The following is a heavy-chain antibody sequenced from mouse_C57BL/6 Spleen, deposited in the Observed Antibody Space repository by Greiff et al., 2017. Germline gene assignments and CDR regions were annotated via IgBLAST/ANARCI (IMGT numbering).Heavy chain of an antibody. CDR2: IYPSDSET. CDR1: GYTFTSYW. V-gene: IGHV1-61*01. D-gene: IGHD1-1*01. Sequence: QVQLQQPGAELVRPGSSVKLSCKASGYTFTSYWMDWVKQRPGQGLEWIGNIYPSDSETHYNQKFKDKATLTVDKSSSTAYMQLSSLTSEDSAVYYCARRASTVVAWYFDVWGTGTTVTVSS. J-gene: IGHJ1*03. CDR3: ARRASTVVAWYFDV.